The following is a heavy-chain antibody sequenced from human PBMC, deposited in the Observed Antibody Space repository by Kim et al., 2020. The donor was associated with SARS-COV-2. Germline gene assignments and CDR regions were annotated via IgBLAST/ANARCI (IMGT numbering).Heavy chain of an antibody. V-gene: IGHV3-33*01. CDR1: GFTFSSYG. CDR2: IWYDGSNK. CDR3: ARSMDEVVAATDDYGMDV. Sequence: GGSLRLSCAASGFTFSSYGMHWVRQAPGKGLEWVAVIWYDGSNKYYADSVKGRFTISRDNSKNTLYLQMNSLRAEDTAVYYCARSMDEVVAATDDYGMDVWGQGTTVTVSS. J-gene: IGHJ6*02. D-gene: IGHD2-15*01.